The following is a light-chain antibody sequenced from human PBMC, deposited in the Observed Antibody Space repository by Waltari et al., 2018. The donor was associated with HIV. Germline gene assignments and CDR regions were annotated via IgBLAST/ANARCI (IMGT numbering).Light chain of an antibody. CDR1: SSDVGNYDL. CDR3: CSYSDRRIYV. J-gene: IGLJ1*01. CDR2: EVN. V-gene: IGLV2-23*02. Sequence: QSALTQPASVSGSLGQSITISCMGTSSDVGNYDLVSWYQQHPGKAPKIIIYEVNKRPPGASNRMSGSKSGNTASLTISGLQAEDEADYYCCSYSDRRIYVFGSGTRVSAL.